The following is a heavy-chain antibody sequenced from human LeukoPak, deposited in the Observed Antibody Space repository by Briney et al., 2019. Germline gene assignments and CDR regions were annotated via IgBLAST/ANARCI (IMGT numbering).Heavy chain of an antibody. CDR3: ARQTGSGLFILP. D-gene: IGHD3/OR15-3a*01. V-gene: IGHV4-39*01. Sequence: TSETLSLTCTVSGVSISSSNSYWGWIRQPPGKGLEWIGSIYYSGNTYYNASLKSQVSISIDTSKNQFSLKLTSVTAADTAVYYCARQTGSGLFILPGGQGTLVTVSS. CDR1: GVSISSSNSY. J-gene: IGHJ4*02. CDR2: IYYSGNT.